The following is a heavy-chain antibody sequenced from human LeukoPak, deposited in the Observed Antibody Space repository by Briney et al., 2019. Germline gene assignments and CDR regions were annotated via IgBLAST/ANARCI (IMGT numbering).Heavy chain of an antibody. J-gene: IGHJ4*02. D-gene: IGHD5-18*01. Sequence: SETLSLTCTVSGGSISSYYWSWIRQPPGKGLEWIGYIYYSGSTNNNPSLKSRVTISVDTSKNQFSLKLSSVTAADTAVYYCARAGYVEEFDYWGQGTLVTVSS. CDR3: ARAGYVEEFDY. CDR2: IYYSGST. CDR1: GGSISSYY. V-gene: IGHV4-59*01.